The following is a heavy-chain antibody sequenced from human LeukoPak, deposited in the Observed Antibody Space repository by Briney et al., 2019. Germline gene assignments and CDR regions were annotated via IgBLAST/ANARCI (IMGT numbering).Heavy chain of an antibody. D-gene: IGHD3-10*01. V-gene: IGHV4-59*01. Sequence: PSETLSFTCTVSGGSISSYYWSWIRQPPGKGLEWIGYIYYSGSTNYNPSLKSRVTISVDTSKNQFSLKLSSVTAADTAVYYCARVVVWFGEEVAYGMDVWGKGTTVTVSS. CDR2: IYYSGST. CDR1: GGSISSYY. J-gene: IGHJ6*04. CDR3: ARVVVWFGEEVAYGMDV.